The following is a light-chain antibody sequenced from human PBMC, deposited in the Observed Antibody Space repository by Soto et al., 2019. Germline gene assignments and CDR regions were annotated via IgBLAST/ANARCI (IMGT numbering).Light chain of an antibody. Sequence: EIVLTQSPGTLSLSPGERATLSCRSSQSVNSNYLAWYQQKPGQTPRLLIYGASSRATGIPDRFSGSGSGTDFTLTISRLEPEDFAVYYCQQYGSSPRTFGQGTKVEIK. CDR1: QSVNSNY. CDR2: GAS. CDR3: QQYGSSPRT. J-gene: IGKJ1*01. V-gene: IGKV3-20*01.